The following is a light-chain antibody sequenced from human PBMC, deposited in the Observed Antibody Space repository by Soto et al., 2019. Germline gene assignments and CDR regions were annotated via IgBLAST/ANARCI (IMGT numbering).Light chain of an antibody. CDR1: SSDVGSYNL. Sequence: QSVLTQPASVSGSPGQSITISCTGTSSDVGSYNLVSWYQQHPGKAPKLMIYEVSKRPSGVSNRFSGSKSGNTASLTISGLQAEDEADYYCCSYAGSGWVFGGGTQLTVL. CDR3: CSYAGSGWV. J-gene: IGLJ3*02. V-gene: IGLV2-23*02. CDR2: EVS.